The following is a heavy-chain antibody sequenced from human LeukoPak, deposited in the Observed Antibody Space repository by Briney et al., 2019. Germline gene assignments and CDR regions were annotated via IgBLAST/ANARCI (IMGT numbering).Heavy chain of an antibody. CDR3: AKDGSWAVAAY. V-gene: IGHV3-23*01. CDR2: ITASGDTT. J-gene: IGHJ4*02. CDR1: GFTVSSNY. D-gene: IGHD6-19*01. Sequence: PGGSLRLSCAASGFTVSSNYMSWVRQAPGKGLEWVSSITASGDTTYYAGSVRGQFTISRDNSRNTLYLQINSLRAEDTAVYYCAKDGSWAVAAYWGQGTLVTVSS.